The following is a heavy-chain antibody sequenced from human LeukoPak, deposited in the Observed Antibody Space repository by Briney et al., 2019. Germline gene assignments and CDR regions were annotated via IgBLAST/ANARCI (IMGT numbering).Heavy chain of an antibody. CDR2: INTNTGNP. D-gene: IGHD3-3*01. Sequence: ASVKVSCKASGYTFTSYAMNWVRQAPGQGLEWMGWINTNTGNPTYAQGFTGRFVFSLDTSVSTAYLQISSLKAEDIAVYYCARGGVIRFLEWLTRDGMDVWGQGTTVTVSS. CDR1: GYTFTSYA. CDR3: ARGGVIRFLEWLTRDGMDV. V-gene: IGHV7-4-1*02. J-gene: IGHJ6*02.